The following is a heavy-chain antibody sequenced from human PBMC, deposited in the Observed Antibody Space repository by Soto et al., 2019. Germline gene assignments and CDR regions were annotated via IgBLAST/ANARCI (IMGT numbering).Heavy chain of an antibody. CDR2: ISAYNDNS. CDR1: GYTFTMYG. D-gene: IGHD2-21*01. Sequence: QVQLVQSGAEVKKPGASVKVSCKASGYTFTMYGITWVRQAPGQGLEWMGWISAYNDNSYYAQQLQGRVSMTTDTSTSTADMELRSLRSDDTAVYYCARVHRYGDQPPDYWGQGTLVTVSS. CDR3: ARVHRYGDQPPDY. V-gene: IGHV1-18*01. J-gene: IGHJ4*02.